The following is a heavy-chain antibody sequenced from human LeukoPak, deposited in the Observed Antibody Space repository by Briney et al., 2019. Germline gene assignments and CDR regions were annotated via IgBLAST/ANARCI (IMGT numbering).Heavy chain of an antibody. D-gene: IGHD4-17*01. CDR1: GYTFTSYD. CDR3: ARSYGDGDAFDI. CDR2: MNPNSGNT. Sequence: ASVQVSCKASGYTFTSYDNNCVRQATGQGREGMGWMNPNSGNTGYAQKFQGRVTMTRNTSISTAYMELSSLRSEDTAVYYCARSYGDGDAFDIWGQGTMATVSS. V-gene: IGHV1-8*01. J-gene: IGHJ3*02.